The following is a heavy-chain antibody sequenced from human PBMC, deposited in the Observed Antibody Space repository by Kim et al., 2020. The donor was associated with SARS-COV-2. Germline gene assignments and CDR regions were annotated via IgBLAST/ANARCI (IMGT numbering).Heavy chain of an antibody. Sequence: GGSLRLSCAASGFTFDDYAMHWVRQAPGKGLEWVSGISWNSGSIGYADSVKGRFTISRDNAKNSLYLQMNSLRAEDTALYYCAKGHDERYFDWFDYWGQGTLVTVSS. D-gene: IGHD3-9*01. V-gene: IGHV3-9*01. CDR2: ISWNSGSI. CDR3: AKGHDERYFDWFDY. CDR1: GFTFDDYA. J-gene: IGHJ4*02.